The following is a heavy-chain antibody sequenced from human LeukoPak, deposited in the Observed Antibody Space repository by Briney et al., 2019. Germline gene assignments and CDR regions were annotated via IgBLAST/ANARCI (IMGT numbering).Heavy chain of an antibody. V-gene: IGHV3-23*01. CDR2: IGGSGGST. Sequence: GGSLRLSCAASGFTFSSYAMSWVRQAPGKGLEWVSAIGGSGGSTYYADSVKGRFTISRDNSKNTLYLQMNSLRAEDTAVYYCAKDLSSGTYYYFDYWGQGTLVTVSS. J-gene: IGHJ4*02. CDR1: GFTFSSYA. CDR3: AKDLSSGTYYYFDY. D-gene: IGHD6-13*01.